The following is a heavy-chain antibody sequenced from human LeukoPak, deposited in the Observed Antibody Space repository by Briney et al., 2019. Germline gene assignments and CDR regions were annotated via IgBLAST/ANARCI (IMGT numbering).Heavy chain of an antibody. Sequence: AESLRLSCAASGFTFYSHGMIWVRQAPGKGLEWVSYISPDSAPIYYADSVQGRFTISRDHAKNSLYLQMISLRAEDTALYSCARVRGPTVYTYYLDVWGKGTTVTVSS. CDR2: ISPDSAPI. CDR3: ARVRGPTVYTYYLDV. J-gene: IGHJ6*03. CDR1: GFTFYSHG. V-gene: IGHV3-48*04. D-gene: IGHD1-14*01.